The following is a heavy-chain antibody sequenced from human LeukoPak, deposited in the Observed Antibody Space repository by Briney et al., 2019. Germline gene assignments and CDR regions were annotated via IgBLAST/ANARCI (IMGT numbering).Heavy chain of an antibody. CDR3: ARQDYGDSAFDI. V-gene: IGHV3-30-3*01. J-gene: IGHJ3*02. Sequence: GGSLRLSCAASGFTFSSYAMHWVRQAPGKGLEWAAVISYDGSNKYYADSVKGRFTISRDNSKNTLYLQMNSLRAEDTAVYYCARQDYGDSAFDIWGQGTMVTVSS. CDR1: GFTFSSYA. D-gene: IGHD4-17*01. CDR2: ISYDGSNK.